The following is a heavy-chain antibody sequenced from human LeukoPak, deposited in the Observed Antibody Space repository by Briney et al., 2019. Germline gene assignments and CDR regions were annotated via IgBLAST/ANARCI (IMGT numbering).Heavy chain of an antibody. CDR1: GGTFSSYA. CDR3: GRDRLVPAGFDT. Sequence: ASVNVSCKASGGTFSSYAISWVRQAPGQGLEWMGIINPSGGNTTYAQKFQGRVTMTRDTSTSTVYMELSSLRSEDTAVYYCGRDRLVPAGFDTWGQGTLVTVSS. V-gene: IGHV1-46*01. J-gene: IGHJ5*02. CDR2: INPSGGNT. D-gene: IGHD2-2*01.